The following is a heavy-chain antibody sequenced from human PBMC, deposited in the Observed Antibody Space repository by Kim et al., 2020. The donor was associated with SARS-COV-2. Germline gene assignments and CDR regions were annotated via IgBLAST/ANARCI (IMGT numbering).Heavy chain of an antibody. CDR3: ARAGGGYYFEY. CDR2: INPYNANT. V-gene: IGHV1-18*04. Sequence: ASVKVSCKASGYTFTSYGISWVRQAPGQGLECMGWINPYNANTYYAQKFQGRVTMTTDTSTSTAYMELRSLRSDDTAVYYCARAGGGYYFEYWGQGTLVTVSS. CDR1: GYTFTSYG. J-gene: IGHJ4*02. D-gene: IGHD3-16*01.